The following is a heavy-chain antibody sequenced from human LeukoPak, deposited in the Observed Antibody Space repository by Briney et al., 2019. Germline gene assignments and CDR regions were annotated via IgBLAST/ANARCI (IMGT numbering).Heavy chain of an antibody. D-gene: IGHD3-10*01. V-gene: IGHV3-53*01. CDR3: ARVEIGSGPRGPGYFDY. J-gene: IGHJ4*02. CDR2: IYSGRST. Sequence: GGSLRLSCAASGFTVSSNYMSWVRQAPGKGLEWVSLIYSGRSTYYADSVKGRFTISRDNAKNSLYLQMNSLRAEDTAVYYCARVEIGSGPRGPGYFDYWGQGTLVTVSS. CDR1: GFTVSSNY.